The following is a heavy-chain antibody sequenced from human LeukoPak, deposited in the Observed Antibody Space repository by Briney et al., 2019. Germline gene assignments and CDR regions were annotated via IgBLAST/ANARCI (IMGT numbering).Heavy chain of an antibody. V-gene: IGHV3-30-3*01. J-gene: IGHJ6*02. CDR2: ISYDGSNK. D-gene: IGHD5-18*01. Sequence: GGSLRLSCAASGFTFSSYAMPWVRQAPGKGLEWVAVISYDGSNKYYADSVKGRFTISRDNSKNTLYLQMNSLRAEDTAVYYCARESDPYPYSYGLYYYYYYGMDVWGQGTTVTVSS. CDR1: GFTFSSYA. CDR3: ARESDPYPYSYGLYYYYYYGMDV.